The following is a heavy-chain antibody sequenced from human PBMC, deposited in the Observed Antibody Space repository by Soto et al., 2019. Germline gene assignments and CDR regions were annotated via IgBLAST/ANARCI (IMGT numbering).Heavy chain of an antibody. V-gene: IGHV3-23*01. CDR1: GYTFSSYA. D-gene: IGHD6-13*01. CDR2: ISGSGGST. Sequence: SCKASGYTFSSYAMSWVRQAPGKGLEWVSAISGSGGSTYYADSVKGRFTISRDNSKNTLYLQMNSLRAEDTAVYYCAKENGYSSSWFEFDYWGQGTLVTVSS. J-gene: IGHJ4*02. CDR3: AKENGYSSSWFEFDY.